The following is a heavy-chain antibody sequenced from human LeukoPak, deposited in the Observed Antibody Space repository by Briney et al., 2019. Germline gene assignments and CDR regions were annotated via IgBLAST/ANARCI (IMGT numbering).Heavy chain of an antibody. V-gene: IGHV4-39*01. CDR1: GGSISSSSHY. Sequence: SETLSLACTVSGGSISSSSHYWGWIRQPPGKGPEWIGSIYYSGSTYYNPSLKSRVTISVDTSKNQFSLKLSSVTATDTAVYYCARHDCITTTCSYSSGIDVWGQGTPVTVS. D-gene: IGHD2-2*01. CDR3: ARHDCITTTCSYSSGIDV. CDR2: IYYSGST. J-gene: IGHJ6*02.